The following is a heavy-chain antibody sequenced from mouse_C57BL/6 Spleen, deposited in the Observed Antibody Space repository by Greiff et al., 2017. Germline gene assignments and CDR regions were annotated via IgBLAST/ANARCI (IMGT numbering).Heavy chain of an antibody. CDR1: GYAFSSYW. J-gene: IGHJ4*01. Sequence: QVQLQQSGAELVKPGASVKISCKASGYAFSSYWMNWVKQRPGKGLEWIGQIYPGDGDTNYNGKFKGKATLTADKSSSTAYMQLSSLNSEDSAVYFCARPYYSSYDALDYWGQGTSGTVSS. D-gene: IGHD2-5*01. CDR3: ARPYYSSYDALDY. CDR2: IYPGDGDT. V-gene: IGHV1-80*01.